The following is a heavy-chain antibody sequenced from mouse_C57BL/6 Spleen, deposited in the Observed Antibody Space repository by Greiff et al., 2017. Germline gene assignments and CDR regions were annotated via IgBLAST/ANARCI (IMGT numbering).Heavy chain of an antibody. Sequence: QVQLQQSGAELVRPGASVTLSCKASGYTFTDYEMHWVKQTPVHGLEWIGAIDPETGGTAYNQKFKGKAILTADKSPSTAYMELRSLTSEYSYVYFCARSGGVSRGYFYVWGTGTTVTVSS. CDR3: ARSGGVSRGYFYV. J-gene: IGHJ1*03. D-gene: IGHD1-1*02. V-gene: IGHV1-15*01. CDR1: GYTFTDYE. CDR2: IDPETGGT.